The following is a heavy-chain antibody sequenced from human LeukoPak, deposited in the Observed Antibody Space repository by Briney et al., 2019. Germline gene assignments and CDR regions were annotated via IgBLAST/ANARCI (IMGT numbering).Heavy chain of an antibody. D-gene: IGHD1-26*01. J-gene: IGHJ4*02. CDR1: GYTVTSYG. CDR2: ISAYNGNT. Sequence: ASVKVSCKASGYTVTSYGISRVRQAPGQGLEWMGWISAYNGNTNYAQKLQGRVTMTTDTSTSTAYMELRRLRSDDTAVYYCAREEERELRYFDYWGQGTLVTVSS. V-gene: IGHV1-18*01. CDR3: AREEERELRYFDY.